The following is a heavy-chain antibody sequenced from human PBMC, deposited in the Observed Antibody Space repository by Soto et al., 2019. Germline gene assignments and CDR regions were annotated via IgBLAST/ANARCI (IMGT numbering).Heavy chain of an antibody. CDR3: AREHGDSSGYYPLDY. Sequence: GGSLRLSCAASGFTFSSYGMHWVRQAPGKGLEWVAVIWYDGSNKYYADSVKGRFTISRDNSKNTLYLQMNSLRAEDTAVYYCAREHGDSSGYYPLDYWGQGTLVTVSS. D-gene: IGHD3-22*01. J-gene: IGHJ4*02. CDR2: IWYDGSNK. CDR1: GFTFSSYG. V-gene: IGHV3-33*01.